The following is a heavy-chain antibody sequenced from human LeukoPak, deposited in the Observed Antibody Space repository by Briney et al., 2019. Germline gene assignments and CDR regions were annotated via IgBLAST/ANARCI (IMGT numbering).Heavy chain of an antibody. CDR2: IKQDGSEK. CDR3: AKDDIVPTYYYYMDV. CDR1: GFTFSSYW. D-gene: IGHD2-8*01. V-gene: IGHV3-7*01. J-gene: IGHJ6*03. Sequence: QPGGSLRLSCAASGFTFSSYWMSWVRQAPGKGLEWVANIKQDGSEKYYVDSVKGRFTISRDNAKNSLYLQMTSLRAEDTAVYYCAKDDIVPTYYYYMDVWGKGTTVTVSS.